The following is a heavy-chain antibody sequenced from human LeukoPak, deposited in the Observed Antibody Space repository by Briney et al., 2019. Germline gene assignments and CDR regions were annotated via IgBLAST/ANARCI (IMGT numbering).Heavy chain of an antibody. J-gene: IGHJ4*02. D-gene: IGHD4-17*01. CDR3: ASSSFNYGDYGIAYFDY. CDR1: GGSISSGDYY. CDR2: IYYSGST. Sequence: SQTLSLICTVSGGSISSGDYYWSWIRQPPGKGLEWIGYIYYSGSTYYNPSLKSRVTISVDTSKNQFSLKLSSVTAADTAVYYCASSSFNYGDYGIAYFDYWGQGTLVTVSS. V-gene: IGHV4-30-4*01.